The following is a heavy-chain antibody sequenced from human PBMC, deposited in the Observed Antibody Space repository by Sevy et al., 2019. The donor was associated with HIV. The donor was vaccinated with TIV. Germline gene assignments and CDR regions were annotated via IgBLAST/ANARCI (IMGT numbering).Heavy chain of an antibody. CDR2: ISYDGSNK. CDR3: ARGAKYSSGWYEGHY. J-gene: IGHJ4*02. Sequence: GGSLRLSCAASGFTFSSYAMHWVRQAPGKGLEWVAVISYDGSNKYYADSVKGRFTISRDNSKNTLYLQMNSLRAEDTAVYYCARGAKYSSGWYEGHYWGQGTLVTVSS. CDR1: GFTFSSYA. D-gene: IGHD6-19*01. V-gene: IGHV3-30*04.